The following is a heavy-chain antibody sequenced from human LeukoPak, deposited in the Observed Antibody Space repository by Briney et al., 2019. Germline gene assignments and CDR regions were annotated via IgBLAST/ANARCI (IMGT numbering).Heavy chain of an antibody. J-gene: IGHJ5*02. D-gene: IGHD6-19*01. Sequence: GGSLRLSCAASGFTFDDYTMHWVRQVPGKGLEWVSRISWNSGSIGYADSVKGRFTISRDNAKNSLYLQMNSLRAEDTALYYCARSAVAVPYNWFDPWGQGTLVTVSS. CDR2: ISWNSGSI. V-gene: IGHV3-9*01. CDR3: ARSAVAVPYNWFDP. CDR1: GFTFDDYT.